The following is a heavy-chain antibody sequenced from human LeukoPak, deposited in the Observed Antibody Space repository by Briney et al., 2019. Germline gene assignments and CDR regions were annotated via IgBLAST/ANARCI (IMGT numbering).Heavy chain of an antibody. J-gene: IGHJ5*02. V-gene: IGHV4-39*01. CDR3: ARLPKPEGWFDH. CDR1: GGSISSSSYY. CDR2: IYYSGST. Sequence: PSETLSLTCTVSGGSISSSSYYSGWLRQPPGKGLGWIGSIYYSGSTYYHPSLKSRVTISVDTSKNQFSLKLSSVTAADTAVYYCARLPKPEGWFDHWGQGTLVTVSS.